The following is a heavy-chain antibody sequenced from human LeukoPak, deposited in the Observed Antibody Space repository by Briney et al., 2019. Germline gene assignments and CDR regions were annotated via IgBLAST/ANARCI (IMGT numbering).Heavy chain of an antibody. CDR1: GFTFSSHW. Sequence: SGGSLRLSCAGSGFTFSSHWMTWVRQTPGKGLEWVASIKHDGSEKNYVDSVKGRFTISRDNAKNSLYMEMNNLRGEDTAVYYCARDNFDWRPLDCWGQGTLVTVSS. D-gene: IGHD3-9*01. J-gene: IGHJ4*02. CDR3: ARDNFDWRPLDC. CDR2: IKHDGSEK. V-gene: IGHV3-7*03.